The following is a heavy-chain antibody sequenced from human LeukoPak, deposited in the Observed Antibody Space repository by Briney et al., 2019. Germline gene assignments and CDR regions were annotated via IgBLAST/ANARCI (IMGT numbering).Heavy chain of an antibody. CDR2: IYNSGST. Sequence: SETLSLTCTVSGASLSNYYWTWIRQPPGKGLEWIGYIYNSGSTNYDPSLKSRVTISVDTSKNQFSLKLSSVTAADTAVYYCARVLRYFDWLSQPFDYWGQGTLVTVSS. CDR1: GASLSNYY. V-gene: IGHV4-59*12. J-gene: IGHJ4*02. D-gene: IGHD3-9*01. CDR3: ARVLRYFDWLSQPFDY.